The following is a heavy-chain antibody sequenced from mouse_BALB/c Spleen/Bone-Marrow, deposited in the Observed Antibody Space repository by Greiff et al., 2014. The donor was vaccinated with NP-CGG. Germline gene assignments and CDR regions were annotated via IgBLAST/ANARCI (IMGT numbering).Heavy chain of an antibody. J-gene: IGHJ3*01. CDR2: INPYNDGT. CDR1: GYTFTSYV. Sequence: VQLQQSGPELVKPGASVKMSCKASGYTFTSYVMHWVKQKPGQGLEWIGYINPYNDGTKYNEKFKGKATLTSDTSSSTAYIELSSLSTKNSPVDYGATEGSCMNTGEGWFAYWGQGTLLTVSA. D-gene: IGHD2-4*01. CDR3: ATEGSCMNTGEGWFAY. V-gene: IGHV1-14*01.